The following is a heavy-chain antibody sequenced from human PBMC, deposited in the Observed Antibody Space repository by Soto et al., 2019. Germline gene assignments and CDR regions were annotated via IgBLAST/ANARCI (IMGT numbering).Heavy chain of an antibody. CDR1: GVTVSSNY. CDR2: IYSGGST. Sequence: EVQLVESGGGLVQPGGSLRLSCAASGVTVSSNYMSWVRQAPGKGLEWVSVIYSGGSTYYADSVKGRFTISRDNSKNTLDLPMNSLRAEDTAVYYGARHGYNYGGGYFDYWGQGTLVTVSS. J-gene: IGHJ4*02. CDR3: ARHGYNYGGGYFDY. D-gene: IGHD5-18*01. V-gene: IGHV3-66*04.